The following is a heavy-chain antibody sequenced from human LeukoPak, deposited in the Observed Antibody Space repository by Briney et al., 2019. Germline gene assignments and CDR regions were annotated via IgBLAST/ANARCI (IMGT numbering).Heavy chain of an antibody. J-gene: IGHJ4*02. CDR2: MSYDGSNK. V-gene: IGHV3-30*18. D-gene: IGHD3-22*01. CDR3: AKDQGYDTSGYYYDFDY. Sequence: GGSQRLSCAASGFTFSSYGMHWVRQAPGKGLEWVAVMSYDGSNKYYADSVKGRFTISRDNSKNTLYLQMNSLRAEDTAVYYCAKDQGYDTSGYYYDFDYWGQGTLVTVSS. CDR1: GFTFSSYG.